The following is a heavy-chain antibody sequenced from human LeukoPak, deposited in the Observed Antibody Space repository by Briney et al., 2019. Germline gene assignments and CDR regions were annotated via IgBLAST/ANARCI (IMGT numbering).Heavy chain of an antibody. CDR2: INHSGST. Sequence: PSETLSLTCAVYGGSFSGYYWCWIRQPPGKGLEWIGEINHSGSTNYNPSLKSRVTISVDTSKNQFSLKLSSVTAADTAVYYCARGRIAAAGRFDYWGQGTLVTVSS. CDR1: GGSFSGYY. CDR3: ARGRIAAAGRFDY. J-gene: IGHJ4*02. V-gene: IGHV4-34*01. D-gene: IGHD6-13*01.